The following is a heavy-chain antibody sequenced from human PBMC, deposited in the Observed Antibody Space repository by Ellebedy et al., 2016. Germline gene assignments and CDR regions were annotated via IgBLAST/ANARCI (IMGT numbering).Heavy chain of an antibody. V-gene: IGHV3-48*01. D-gene: IGHD3-22*01. CDR1: GFTFSDYS. J-gene: IGHJ4*02. CDR3: ARPSSGH. CDR2: ISSTSSTM. Sequence: GGSLRLSCAASGFTFSDYSMNWVRQAPGKGLEWLSYISSTSSTMYYADSVKGRFTISRDNSKNTLCLQMNSLRAEDTAVYYCARPSSGHWGQGTLVTVSS.